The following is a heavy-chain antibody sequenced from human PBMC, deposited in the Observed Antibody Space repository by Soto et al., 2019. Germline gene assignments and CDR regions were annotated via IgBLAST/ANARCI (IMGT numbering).Heavy chain of an antibody. J-gene: IGHJ4*02. V-gene: IGHV1-18*01. Sequence: ASVKGSFTAFGYIFTTYGITWVRQAPGQGLEWMGSISTNNGNTDHARPFQDRITMTADTSTNTAYMEVRSLRSDDTAVYYCARYSNGGNAADFDFWGQGTPVTVSS. CDR3: ARYSNGGNAADFDF. D-gene: IGHD2-15*01. CDR1: GYIFTTYG. CDR2: ISTNNGNT.